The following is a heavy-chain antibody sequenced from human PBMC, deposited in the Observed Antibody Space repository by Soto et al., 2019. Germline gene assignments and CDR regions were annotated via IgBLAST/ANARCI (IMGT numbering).Heavy chain of an antibody. CDR2: ISYDGSNK. CDR1: GFTFSSYG. D-gene: IGHD5-12*01. V-gene: IGHV3-30*18. Sequence: GGSLRLSCAASGFTFSSYGMHWVRQAPGKGLEWVAVISYDGSNKYYADSVKGRFTISRDNSKNTLYLQMNSLRAEDTAVYYCAKDLGDGYNYFDYWGQGTLVTVSS. J-gene: IGHJ4*02. CDR3: AKDLGDGYNYFDY.